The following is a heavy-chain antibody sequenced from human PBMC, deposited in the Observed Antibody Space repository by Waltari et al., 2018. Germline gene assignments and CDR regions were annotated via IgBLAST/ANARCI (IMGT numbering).Heavy chain of an antibody. D-gene: IGHD2-15*01. CDR3: ARATRGGYVDY. V-gene: IGHV4-61*02. J-gene: IGHJ4*02. Sequence: QVQLQESGPGLVKPSQTLSLTCTVSGGSISSGSYYWSWIRQPAGKGLEWIGRIHTIGSTNYNPSLKSRVTISVDTSKNQFSLKLSSVTAADTAVYYCARATRGGYVDYWGQGTLVTVSS. CDR2: IHTIGST. CDR1: GGSISSGSYY.